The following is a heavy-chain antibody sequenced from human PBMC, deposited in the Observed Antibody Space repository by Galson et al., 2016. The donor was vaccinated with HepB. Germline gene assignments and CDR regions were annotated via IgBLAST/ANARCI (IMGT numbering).Heavy chain of an antibody. Sequence: SLRLSCAASGFTFSDYAMSWVRQAPGKGLQWVSTIRGTGVTTHYADSVKGRFTISRDNSKNTLYPQMSSLRAEDTAMYYCAKATPYYDVLTGFSVYYSDYWGHGTLVTVSS. CDR3: AKATPYYDVLTGFSVYYSDY. D-gene: IGHD3-9*01. V-gene: IGHV3-23*01. CDR1: GFTFSDYA. J-gene: IGHJ4*01. CDR2: IRGTGVTT.